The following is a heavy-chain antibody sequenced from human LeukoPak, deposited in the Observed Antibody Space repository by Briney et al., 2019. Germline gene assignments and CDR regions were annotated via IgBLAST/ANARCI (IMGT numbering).Heavy chain of an antibody. D-gene: IGHD3-9*01. Sequence: SETLSLTCTVSGGSISYYYWSWIRQPPGKGLEWIGYIYNSGSTNYNPSLKSRVTISVDTSKNQFSLKLSSVTAADTAVYYCARPEGKYDILTGYQIWGQGTLVTVSS. CDR2: IYNSGST. J-gene: IGHJ4*02. CDR1: GGSISYYY. V-gene: IGHV4-59*08. CDR3: ARPEGKYDILTGYQI.